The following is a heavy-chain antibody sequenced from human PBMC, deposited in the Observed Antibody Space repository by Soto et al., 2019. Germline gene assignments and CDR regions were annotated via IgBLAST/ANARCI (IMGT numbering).Heavy chain of an antibody. Sequence: GASVKVSCKAPGGTFSSYTISWVRQAPGQGLEWMGRIVPILGIANYAQKFQGRVTITADKSTSTAYMELSSLRSEDTAVYYCARGVAQSAEYFQHWGQGTLVTVSS. J-gene: IGHJ1*01. CDR2: IVPILGIA. CDR1: GGTFSSYT. CDR3: ARGVAQSAEYFQH. V-gene: IGHV1-69*02. D-gene: IGHD3-3*01.